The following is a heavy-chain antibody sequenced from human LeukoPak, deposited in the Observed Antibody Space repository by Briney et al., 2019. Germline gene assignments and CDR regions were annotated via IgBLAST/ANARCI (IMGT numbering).Heavy chain of an antibody. V-gene: IGHV4-34*01. Sequence: SETLSLTCAVYGGSFSGYYWSWIRQPPGKGLEWIGEINHSGSTNYNPSLKSRVTISVDTSKNQFSLKLSSVTAADTAVYYCARGRRSLVLLWLGEGDPWFDPWGQGTLVTVSS. CDR1: GGSFSGYY. D-gene: IGHD3-10*01. J-gene: IGHJ5*02. CDR2: INHSGST. CDR3: ARGRRSLVLLWLGEGDPWFDP.